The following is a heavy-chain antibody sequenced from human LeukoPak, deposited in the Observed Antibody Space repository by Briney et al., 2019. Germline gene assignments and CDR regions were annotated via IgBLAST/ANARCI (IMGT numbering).Heavy chain of an antibody. CDR3: ATAHGLRYFMDV. D-gene: IGHD3-9*01. CDR2: ISSSGLYI. Sequence: GGFLRLSCTASEFSLGDYEIHWVRQAPGKGLEWLSYISSSGLYIHYADSVKGRFNVSRDNGKEEVSLQMKSLRADDTAVYYCATAHGLRYFMDVWGKGTTVTVSS. V-gene: IGHV3-48*03. J-gene: IGHJ6*03. CDR1: EFSLGDYE.